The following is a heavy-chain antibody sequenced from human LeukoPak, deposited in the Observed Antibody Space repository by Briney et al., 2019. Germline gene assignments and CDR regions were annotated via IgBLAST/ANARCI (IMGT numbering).Heavy chain of an antibody. CDR1: GGSFSGYY. J-gene: IGHJ3*02. Sequence: SETLSLTCAVYGGSFSGYYWSWIRQPPGKGLEWIGEINHSGSTNYNPSLKSRVTISVDTSKNQFSLKLSSVTAADTAVYYCAREEQWLRAFDIWGQGTMVTVSS. CDR3: AREEQWLRAFDI. D-gene: IGHD6-19*01. V-gene: IGHV4-34*01. CDR2: INHSGST.